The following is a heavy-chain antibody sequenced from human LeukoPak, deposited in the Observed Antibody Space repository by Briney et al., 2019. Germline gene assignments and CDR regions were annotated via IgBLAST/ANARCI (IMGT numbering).Heavy chain of an antibody. CDR1: GFTFSSYG. V-gene: IGHV3-30*02. CDR3: ANAGRGYSGYDYYFDY. CDR2: IRYDGSYK. J-gene: IGHJ4*02. Sequence: GGSLRLSCAASGFTFSSYGMHWVRQAPGKGLEWVAFIRYDGSYKYYADSVKGRFTISRDNSKNTLCLQMNSLRAEDTAVYYCANAGRGYSGYDYYFDYWGQGTLVTVSS. D-gene: IGHD5-12*01.